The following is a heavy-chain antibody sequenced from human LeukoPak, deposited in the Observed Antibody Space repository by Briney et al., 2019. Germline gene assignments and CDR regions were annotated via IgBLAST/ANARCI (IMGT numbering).Heavy chain of an antibody. D-gene: IGHD3-3*01. CDR3: ARAPYYDNWSGYSDNWFDP. CDR2: IYTSGST. J-gene: IGHJ5*02. CDR1: GGSISSGSYY. V-gene: IGHV4-61*02. Sequence: SETLSLTCTVSGGSISSGSYYWSWIRQPAGKGLEWIGRIYTSGSTNYNPSLKSRVAISLDTSKNQFSLKLNSVTAADTAVYYCARAPYYDNWSGYSDNWFDPWGQGTLVTVSS.